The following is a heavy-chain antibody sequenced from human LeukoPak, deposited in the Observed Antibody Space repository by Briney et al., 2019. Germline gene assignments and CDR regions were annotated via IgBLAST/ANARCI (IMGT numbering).Heavy chain of an antibody. CDR3: ARVSSGSDYILDY. CDR1: GFTFSSYD. V-gene: IGHV3-48*03. Sequence: GGSLRLSCAASGFTFSSYDMNWVRQAPGKGLEWVSYISSSGSTKYYADSTKGRLTISRDNAKNTLYLQMSGLRAEDTAIYYCARVSSGSDYILDYWGQGTLVTVSS. CDR2: ISSSGSTK. J-gene: IGHJ4*02. D-gene: IGHD1-26*01.